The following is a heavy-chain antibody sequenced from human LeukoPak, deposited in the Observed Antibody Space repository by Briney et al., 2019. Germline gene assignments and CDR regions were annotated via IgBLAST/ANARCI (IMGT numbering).Heavy chain of an antibody. J-gene: IGHJ6*03. V-gene: IGHV1-18*01. D-gene: IGHD5-18*01. Sequence: ASVKVSCKASGYTFTSYGISWVRQAPGQGLEWMGWISVYNGNTNYAQKVQGRVTMTTDTSTSTAYMELRSLRSDDTAVYYCARAGLPIYYYYMDVWGKGTTVTVFS. CDR2: ISVYNGNT. CDR1: GYTFTSYG. CDR3: ARAGLPIYYYYMDV.